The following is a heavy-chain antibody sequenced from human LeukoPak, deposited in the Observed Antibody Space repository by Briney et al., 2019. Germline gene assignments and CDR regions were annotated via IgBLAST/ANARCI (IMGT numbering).Heavy chain of an antibody. V-gene: IGHV1-69*05. CDR2: IIPIFGTA. Sequence: SVKVSCKASGGTFSSYAISWVRQAPGQGLEWMGGIIPIFGTANYAQKFQGRVTMTRDTSISTAYMELSRLRSDDTAVYYCARDNGGSYSYWGQGTLVTVSS. D-gene: IGHD1-26*01. CDR3: ARDNGGSYSY. J-gene: IGHJ4*02. CDR1: GGTFSSYA.